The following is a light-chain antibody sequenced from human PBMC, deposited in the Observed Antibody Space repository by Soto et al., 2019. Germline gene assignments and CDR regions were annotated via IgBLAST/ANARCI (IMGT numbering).Light chain of an antibody. V-gene: IGKV3-20*01. CDR1: QTVTSNY. J-gene: IGKJ5*01. Sequence: DIVLTQSPGTLSFAPGERATLSCRASQTVTSNYLGWYQQKPCQTPRHLIYGASSRATGIPDRFSGSGSGTDFTLTINRLEPADFAVYYCQQYGTSPITFGQGTRLEIK. CDR3: QQYGTSPIT. CDR2: GAS.